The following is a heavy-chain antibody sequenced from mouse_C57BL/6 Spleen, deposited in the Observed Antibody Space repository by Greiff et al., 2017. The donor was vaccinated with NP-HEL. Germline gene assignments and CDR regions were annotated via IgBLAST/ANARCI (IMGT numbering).Heavy chain of an antibody. D-gene: IGHD1-1*01. J-gene: IGHJ4*01. V-gene: IGHV5-6*02. Sequence: EVMLVESGGDLVKPGGSLKLSCAASGFTFSSYGMSWVRQTPDKRLEWVATISSGGSYTYYPDSVKGRFTISRDNAKNTLYLQMSSLKSEDTAMYYCARRYYYGSSYDYAMDYWGQGTSVTVSS. CDR2: ISSGGSYT. CDR1: GFTFSSYG. CDR3: ARRYYYGSSYDYAMDY.